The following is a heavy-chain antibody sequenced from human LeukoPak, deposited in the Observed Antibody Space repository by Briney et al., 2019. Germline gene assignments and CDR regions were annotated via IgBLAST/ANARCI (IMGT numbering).Heavy chain of an antibody. V-gene: IGHV4-39*01. Sequence: PSETLSLTCTVSGGSISSSSYYWGWIRQPPGKELEWIGTVSYSGSTYYNPSLKSRVTILVDTSNNQFSLKLSSVTAADTAVYYCARHPKAVGGYYGVGVWGQGTTVTVSS. D-gene: IGHD1-26*01. CDR2: VSYSGST. CDR3: ARHPKAVGGYYGVGV. J-gene: IGHJ6*02. CDR1: GGSISSSSYY.